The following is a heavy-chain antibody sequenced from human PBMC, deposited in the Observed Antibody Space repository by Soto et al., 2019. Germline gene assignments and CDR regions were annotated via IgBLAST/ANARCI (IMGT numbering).Heavy chain of an antibody. CDR1: ASSLSSSSYY. CDR3: ARQDTARGTAYYYYYGMDV. D-gene: IGHD5-18*01. CDR2: IYYSGST. V-gene: IGHV4-39*01. Sequence: SESLSRTCTVSASSLSSSSYYWGWIRQPPGKGLERIGSIYYSGSTYYNPSLKSRVTISVDTSKNQFSLKLSSVTAADTAVYYCARQDTARGTAYYYYYGMDVWGQGTTVTV. J-gene: IGHJ6*02.